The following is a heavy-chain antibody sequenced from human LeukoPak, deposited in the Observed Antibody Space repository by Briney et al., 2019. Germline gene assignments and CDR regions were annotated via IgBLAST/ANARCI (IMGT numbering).Heavy chain of an antibody. D-gene: IGHD5-12*01. Sequence: ASVKVSCKASGYTFTGYFIHWVRQAPGQGLEWMGWINPNNGGTKYAQKFQDRVTMTRDTSISTAYMELSRLRSDDTAVYYCARDGRVATIPFDYWGQGTLVTVSS. CDR2: INPNNGGT. CDR1: GYTFTGYF. CDR3: ARDGRVATIPFDY. J-gene: IGHJ4*02. V-gene: IGHV1-2*02.